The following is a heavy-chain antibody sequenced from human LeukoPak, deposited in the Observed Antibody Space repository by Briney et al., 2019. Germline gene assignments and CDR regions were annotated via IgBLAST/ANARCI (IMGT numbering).Heavy chain of an antibody. CDR1: GFTFSSYV. J-gene: IGHJ4*02. V-gene: IGHV3-23*01. CDR2: ISGSGGST. D-gene: IGHD6-13*01. Sequence: GGSLRLSCETAGFTFSSYVMHWVRRTPGKGLEWVSAISGSGGSTYYADSVKGRFTISRDNSKNTLYLQMNSLRAEDTAVYYCARDVSSWLDYWGQGTLVTVSS. CDR3: ARDVSSWLDY.